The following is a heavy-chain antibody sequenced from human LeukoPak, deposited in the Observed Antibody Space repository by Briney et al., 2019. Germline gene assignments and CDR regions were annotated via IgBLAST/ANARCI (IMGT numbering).Heavy chain of an antibody. V-gene: IGHV4-4*07. Sequence: SETLSLTCTVSGYSISSGYYWSWIRQPAGKGLEWIGRIYTSGSTNYNPSLKSRVTMSVDTSKNQFSLKLSSVTAADTAVYYCARDILRGNWFDPWGQGTLVTVSS. CDR2: IYTSGST. CDR1: GYSISSGYY. J-gene: IGHJ5*02. CDR3: ARDILRGNWFDP.